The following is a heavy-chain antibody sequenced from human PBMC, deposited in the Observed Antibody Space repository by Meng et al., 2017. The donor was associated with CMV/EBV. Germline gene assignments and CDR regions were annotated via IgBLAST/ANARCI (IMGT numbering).Heavy chain of an antibody. D-gene: IGHD6-13*01. CDR2: ISAYNGNT. CDR1: GYTFTSYG. J-gene: IGHJ6*02. V-gene: IGHV1-18*01. Sequence: ASVKVSCKASGYTFTSYGISWVRQAPGQGLEWMGWISAYNGNTNYAQKLQGRVTMTTDTSTSTAYMELRSLRSDDTAVYYCARGGGAAAIYYYYYYGMDFWGQGTTVTVSS. CDR3: ARGGGAAAIYYYYYYGMDF.